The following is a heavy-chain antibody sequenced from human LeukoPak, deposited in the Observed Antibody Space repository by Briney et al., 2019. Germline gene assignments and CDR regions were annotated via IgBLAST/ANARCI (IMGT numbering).Heavy chain of an antibody. V-gene: IGHV3-11*01. CDR3: ARVRGYCSSTSTCDDY. D-gene: IGHD2-2*01. Sequence: LSLTCAVYGGSFSGYYMSWIRQAPGKGLEWVSYISSGGSTIYYADSVKGRFTISRDNAKNSLYLQMNSLRAEDTAVYYCARVRGYCSSTSTCDDYWGQGTLVTVSS. J-gene: IGHJ4*02. CDR2: ISSGGSTI. CDR1: GGSFSGYY.